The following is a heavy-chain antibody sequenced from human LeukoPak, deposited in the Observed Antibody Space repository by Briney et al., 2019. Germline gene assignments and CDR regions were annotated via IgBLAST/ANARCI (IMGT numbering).Heavy chain of an antibody. CDR3: ARTVVVTAIHYFDY. J-gene: IGHJ4*02. D-gene: IGHD2-21*02. V-gene: IGHV4-4*09. CDR2: IYPIGST. CDR1: GDSISSYY. Sequence: LETLSLTCTVSGDSISSYYWSWIRQPPGKGLEWIGYIYPIGSTNYNPSLESRVTISVDTSKNHFSLKLSSVTAADTAVYYCARTVVVTAIHYFDYWGQGTLVTVSS.